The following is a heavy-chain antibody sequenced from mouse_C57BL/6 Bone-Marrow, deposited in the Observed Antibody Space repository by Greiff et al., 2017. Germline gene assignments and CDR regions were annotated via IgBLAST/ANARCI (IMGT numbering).Heavy chain of an antibody. CDR1: GYTFTSYW. J-gene: IGHJ1*03. Sequence: QVQLKQSGAELVKPGASVKMSCKASGYTFTSYWITWVKQRPGQGLEWIGDIYPGSGSTNYNEKFKSKATLTVDTSSSTAYMQLSSLTSEDSAVYYCARAYGNFYWYFDVWGTGTTVTVSS. CDR2: IYPGSGST. CDR3: ARAYGNFYWYFDV. V-gene: IGHV1-55*01. D-gene: IGHD2-1*01.